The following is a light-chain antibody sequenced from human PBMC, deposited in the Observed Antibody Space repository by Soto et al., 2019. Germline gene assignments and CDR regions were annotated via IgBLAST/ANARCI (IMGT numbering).Light chain of an antibody. Sequence: QSALTQPASVSGSPGQSITISCTGTSSDVGSYNLVSWYQQHPGKAPKLMIYEGSKRPSGVSNRFSGSKSGNTASLTISGLQAEDEAEYYCCSSWVFGGGTKLTVL. J-gene: IGLJ3*02. CDR2: EGS. V-gene: IGLV2-23*01. CDR1: SSDVGSYNL. CDR3: CSSWV.